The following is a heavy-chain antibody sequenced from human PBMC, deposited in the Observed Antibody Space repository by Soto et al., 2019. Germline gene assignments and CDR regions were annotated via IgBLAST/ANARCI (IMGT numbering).Heavy chain of an antibody. CDR1: GFTFSNYA. V-gene: IGHV3-23*01. CDR3: AKDSISRNGIFGPFDI. D-gene: IGHD3-3*02. J-gene: IGHJ3*02. CDR2: IHGDGGGT. Sequence: EAQLLESGGTLVQPGGSLRLSCAASGFTFSNYAMSWVRQAPGRGLEWVSSIHGDGGGTYYADSVKGRFTVSRDNSKNTLYLHMDSLRADDTAVYYCAKDSISRNGIFGPFDIWGQGTMVTVSS.